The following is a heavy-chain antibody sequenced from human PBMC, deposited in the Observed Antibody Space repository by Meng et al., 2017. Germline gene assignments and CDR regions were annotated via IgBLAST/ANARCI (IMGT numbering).Heavy chain of an antibody. Sequence: GGSLRLSCAASGFTFSSYAMSWVRQAPGKGLEWVSAISGSGGSTYYADSVKGRFTISRDNSKNTLYLQMNSLRAEDTAVYYCARGGYSSSWYIGDYWGQGTRVTGSS. CDR3: ARGGYSSSWYIGDY. CDR1: GFTFSSYA. V-gene: IGHV3-23*01. CDR2: ISGSGGST. D-gene: IGHD6-13*01. J-gene: IGHJ4*02.